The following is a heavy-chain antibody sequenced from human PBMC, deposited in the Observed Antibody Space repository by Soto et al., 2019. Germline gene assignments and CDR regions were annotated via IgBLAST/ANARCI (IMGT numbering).Heavy chain of an antibody. CDR2: FDPEDGET. Sequence: ASVKVSCKVSGYTLTELSMHWVRQAPGKGLEWIGGFDPEDGETIYAQKFQGRVTMTEDTSTDTAYMELSSLRSEDTAVYYCATYSIGYCISTSCPRSYNWFDPWGQGTLVTVSS. J-gene: IGHJ5*02. D-gene: IGHD2-2*01. CDR3: ATYSIGYCISTSCPRSYNWFDP. CDR1: GYTLTELS. V-gene: IGHV1-24*01.